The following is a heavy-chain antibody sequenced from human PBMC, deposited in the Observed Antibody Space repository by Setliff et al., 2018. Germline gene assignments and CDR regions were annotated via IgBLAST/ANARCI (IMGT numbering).Heavy chain of an antibody. CDR3: ARLGAPASHDAFDI. CDR1: GYSFTKYW. D-gene: IGHD6-25*01. CDR2: IDPAGSDT. J-gene: IGHJ3*02. V-gene: IGHV5-51*01. Sequence: GESLKISCKAAGYSFTKYWIGWVRQMPGKGLEWMGIIDPAGSDTTYSPSFQGQVTISADKSIGTAYLQWSSLKASDTAIYYCARLGAPASHDAFDIWGQGTMVTVSS.